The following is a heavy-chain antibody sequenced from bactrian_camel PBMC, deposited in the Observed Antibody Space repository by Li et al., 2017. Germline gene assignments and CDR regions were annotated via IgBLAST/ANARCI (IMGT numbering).Heavy chain of an antibody. Sequence: GGGSVQAGGSLRLSCTPSGYTYSTYYLGWFRQVPGKEREGIAHIDNAGNTYYADSVKGRFTISQDNAKSTLYLQMNNLKPEDTAMYYCAARATYCSGDYRDLMGYGYSDWGQGTQVTVS. CDR1: GYTYSTYY. CDR2: IDNAGNT. D-gene: IGHD2*01. J-gene: IGHJ4*01. V-gene: IGHV3S10*01. CDR3: AARATYCSGDYRDLMGYGYSD.